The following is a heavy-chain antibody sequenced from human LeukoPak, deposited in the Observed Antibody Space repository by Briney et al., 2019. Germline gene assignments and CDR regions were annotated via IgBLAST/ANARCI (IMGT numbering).Heavy chain of an antibody. D-gene: IGHD2/OR15-2a*01. J-gene: IGHJ4*02. CDR3: ARHKGGNNNRAFDS. CDR2: IHYSGTT. Sequence: SETLSLTCAVSGDSISSYYWSWVRQAPGKGLEWIAYIHYSGTTNYNPSLKSRVPISVDTSKNQFSLKLSSVTAAVTAVYYCARHKGGNNNRAFDSWGQGTLVTVSS. CDR1: GDSISSYY. V-gene: IGHV4-59*08.